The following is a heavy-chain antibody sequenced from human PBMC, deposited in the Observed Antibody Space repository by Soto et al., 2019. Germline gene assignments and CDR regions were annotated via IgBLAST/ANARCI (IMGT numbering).Heavy chain of an antibody. J-gene: IGHJ6*02. CDR1: GFSFSTSQ. Sequence: EVQLVESGGGLVHPGGSLRLSCAASGFSFSTSQMDWVRQAPGKGLEWVSYINDNSRAIYYADSVKGRFTISRDNARHSLFLQMNSLRDEDTAVYYCAKDLTGYAMDVWGQGTTVTVSS. CDR3: AKDLTGYAMDV. D-gene: IGHD2-15*01. V-gene: IGHV3-48*03. CDR2: INDNSRAI.